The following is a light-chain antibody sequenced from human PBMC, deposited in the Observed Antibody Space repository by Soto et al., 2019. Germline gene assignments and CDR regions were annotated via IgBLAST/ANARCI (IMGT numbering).Light chain of an antibody. CDR2: GAS. V-gene: IGKV3-15*01. CDR1: QSVNSK. CDR3: QQYNYWPPIT. J-gene: IGKJ5*01. Sequence: IAMTQSPATPYLSSGERVTLSWRASQSVNSKVGWYQQKPGQAPRLLIYGASTRATGIPARFSGSGSGTEFTLTISSLQPEDFAVYYGQQYNYWPPITFGQGTRLEIK.